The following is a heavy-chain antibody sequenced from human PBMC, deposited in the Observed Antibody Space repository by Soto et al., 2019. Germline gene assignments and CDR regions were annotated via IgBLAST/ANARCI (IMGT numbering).Heavy chain of an antibody. D-gene: IGHD1-26*01. CDR1: RFTFSGSA. J-gene: IGHJ6*02. CDR3: TRQEWELLDYYGMDV. V-gene: IGHV3-73*01. CDR2: IRSKANSYAT. Sequence: PEGSLRLSCAASRFTFSGSAMHWVRQASGKGLEWVGRIRSKANSYATAYAASVKGRFTISRDDSKNTAYLQMNSLKTEDTAVYYCTRQEWELLDYYGMDVWGQGTTVTVSS.